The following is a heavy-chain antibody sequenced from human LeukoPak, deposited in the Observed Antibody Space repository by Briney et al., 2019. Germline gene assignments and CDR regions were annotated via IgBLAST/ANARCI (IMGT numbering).Heavy chain of an antibody. CDR1: GFTISSYS. V-gene: IGHV3-21*01. CDR3: ARSWLVYYWYYGMDV. D-gene: IGHD5/OR15-5a*01. J-gene: IGHJ6*02. Sequence: AGTLTLTCAASGFTISSYSMKWLLQAPGKELLGGSSISSSSRYIYYTDSVKGRFTISRDKAKNSVYLKMNSLRAEDTAVYYCARSWLVYYWYYGMDVWGQGTTVTVSS. CDR2: ISSSSRYI.